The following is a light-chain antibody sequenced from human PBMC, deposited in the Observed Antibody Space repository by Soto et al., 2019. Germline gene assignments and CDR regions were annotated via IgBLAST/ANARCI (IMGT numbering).Light chain of an antibody. CDR1: QSFSSTY. CDR3: KQYGSSQIT. Sequence: EIVLTQSSGTLCLPPRPRATLSGRSMQSFSSTYLAWYKQKPGQDPRTLVYGASSRATGITDRFSGFGSGTDFTLTIRRLEPEDFAVYFCKQYGSSQITFGPGTRLEIK. J-gene: IGKJ5*01. V-gene: IGKV3-20*01. CDR2: GAS.